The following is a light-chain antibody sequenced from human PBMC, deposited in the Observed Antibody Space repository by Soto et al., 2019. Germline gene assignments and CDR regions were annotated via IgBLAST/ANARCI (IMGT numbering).Light chain of an antibody. Sequence: QSALTQPASVSGSPGQSITISCSGTPSDIGAYNYVSWYQHLPGKAPKVIIYDVTNRPSGVSSRFSRSKSGTTASLTNSGLQAEDEANYYCGSYTISSTLMIFGGGTKLTVL. CDR2: DVT. CDR3: GSYTISSTLMI. V-gene: IGLV2-14*03. J-gene: IGLJ2*01. CDR1: PSDIGAYNY.